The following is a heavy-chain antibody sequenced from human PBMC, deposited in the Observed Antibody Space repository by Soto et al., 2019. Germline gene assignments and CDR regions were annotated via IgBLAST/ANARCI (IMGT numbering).Heavy chain of an antibody. CDR1: GGSFSDYY. J-gene: IGHJ4*02. CDR2: INHSGST. D-gene: IGHD4-4*01. CDR3: ASSSNFPPDC. Sequence: SETLSLTCAVYGGSFSDYYWSWIRQPPGKGLEWIGEINHSGSTNYNPSLKSRVTISVDTSKNQFSLKLSSVTAADTAVYYCASSSNFPPDCWGQGTLVTVSS. V-gene: IGHV4-34*01.